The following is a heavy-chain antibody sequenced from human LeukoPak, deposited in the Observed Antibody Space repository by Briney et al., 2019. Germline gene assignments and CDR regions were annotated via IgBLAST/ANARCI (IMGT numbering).Heavy chain of an antibody. J-gene: IGHJ4*02. CDR2: IYTGGST. D-gene: IGHD2/OR15-2a*01. V-gene: IGHV3-53*01. CDR1: GFTVSSNY. CDR3: ARFSLTSNFDY. Sequence: GGSLRLSYAASGFTVSSNYMSWVHQAPGKGPEWVSAIYTGGSTYYADSVKGRFTISRDNSKNTLYLQMNSLRAEDTAVYHCARFSLTSNFDYWGQGTLVTVSS.